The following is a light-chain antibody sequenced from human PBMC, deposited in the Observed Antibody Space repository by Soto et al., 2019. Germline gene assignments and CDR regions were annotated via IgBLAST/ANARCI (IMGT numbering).Light chain of an antibody. V-gene: IGKV3-20*01. CDR3: QQYGSSGT. CDR1: QSVSSY. CDR2: GAS. Sequence: EIVLTQSPVTLSLSPGERAILSCRASQSVSSYLAWYQQKPGQAPRLLIYGASNRATGIPDRFSGSGSGTDFTLTISRLEPEDFAVYYCQQYGSSGTFGQGTKVDNK. J-gene: IGKJ1*01.